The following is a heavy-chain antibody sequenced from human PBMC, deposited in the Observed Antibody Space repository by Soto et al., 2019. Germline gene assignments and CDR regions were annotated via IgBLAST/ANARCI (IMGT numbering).Heavy chain of an antibody. J-gene: IGHJ3*02. D-gene: IGHD3-22*01. CDR1: GGTFSSYA. Sequence: EASVKVSCKASGGTFSSYAISWVRQAPGQGLEWMGGIIPIFGTANYAQKFQGRVTITADESTSTAYMELSSLRSEDTAVYYCATNGGVNYYDSSGYRDAFDIWGQGTMVTV. CDR3: ATNGGVNYYDSSGYRDAFDI. V-gene: IGHV1-69*13. CDR2: IIPIFGTA.